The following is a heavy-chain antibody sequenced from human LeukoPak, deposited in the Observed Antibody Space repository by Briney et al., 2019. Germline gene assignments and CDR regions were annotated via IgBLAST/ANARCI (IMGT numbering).Heavy chain of an antibody. V-gene: IGHV1-8*01. Sequence: ASVKVSCKASGYTFTSYEINWVRQATGQGLEWRGWMNPNSGNTGYAQKFQGRVTMTRNTSISTAYMELSSLRSEDTAVYYCARDRGSSGWYEAHYFDYWGQGTLVTVSS. CDR2: MNPNSGNT. J-gene: IGHJ4*02. CDR3: ARDRGSSGWYEAHYFDY. D-gene: IGHD6-19*01. CDR1: GYTFTSYE.